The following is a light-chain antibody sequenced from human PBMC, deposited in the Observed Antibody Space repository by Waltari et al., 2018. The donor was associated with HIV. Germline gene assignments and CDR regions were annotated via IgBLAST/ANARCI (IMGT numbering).Light chain of an antibody. J-gene: IGLJ2*01. CDR1: SDDVGGYNY. CDR3: CSYAGSYTLV. Sequence: QSALTQPRSVSGSPGQSVTISCTGTSDDVGGYNYVSWFQQHPGKAPRLIVYDVTKRPSGVPYRFSCSKSGTTASLTISGLQAEDEADYYCCSYAGSYTLVFGGGTKLTVL. CDR2: DVT. V-gene: IGLV2-11*01.